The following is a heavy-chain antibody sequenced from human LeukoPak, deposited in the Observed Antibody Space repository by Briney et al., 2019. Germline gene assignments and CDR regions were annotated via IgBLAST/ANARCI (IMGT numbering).Heavy chain of an antibody. Sequence: PGGSLRLSCAGSRVTLSTYWMTWVRQAPGKGLEWVANIKEDGSKEYYVDSVKGRFTISRDNTKNSLYLQMNSLRDEDTAMYYCTDGGYWGQGTLVAVSA. CDR1: RVTLSTYW. D-gene: IGHD5-24*01. CDR3: TDGGY. J-gene: IGHJ4*02. V-gene: IGHV3-7*03. CDR2: IKEDGSKE.